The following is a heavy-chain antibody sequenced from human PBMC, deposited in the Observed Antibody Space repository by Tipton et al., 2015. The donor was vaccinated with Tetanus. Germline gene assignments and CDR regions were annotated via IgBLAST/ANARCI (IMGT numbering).Heavy chain of an antibody. D-gene: IGHD6-25*01. CDR3: VSGSALDY. CDR1: GFIFSSYS. J-gene: IGHJ4*02. Sequence: GSLRLSCEVSGFIFSSYSMNWVRQAPGRGLEWVSSISSTSRYINYADSVKGRFTISRDNAKNSLFLQMNSLRADDTAVYFCVSGSALDYWGQGTLITVSS. CDR2: ISSTSRYI. V-gene: IGHV3-21*01.